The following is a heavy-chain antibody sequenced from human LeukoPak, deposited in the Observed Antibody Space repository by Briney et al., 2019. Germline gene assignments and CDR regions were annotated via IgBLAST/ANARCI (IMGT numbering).Heavy chain of an antibody. D-gene: IGHD5-12*01. CDR3: ARTYSRESGYDFVFHY. V-gene: IGHV3-33*01. J-gene: IGHJ4*02. CDR2: ISYDGKNI. CDR1: GFTFSSYG. Sequence: PGRSLRLSCAASGFTFSSYGMHWVRQAPGKGLEWVAAISYDGKNIHYVDSVKGRFTISRDSSKSTVYLQMNSLRAEDTAVHYCARTYSRESGYDFVFHYWGQGTLVTVSS.